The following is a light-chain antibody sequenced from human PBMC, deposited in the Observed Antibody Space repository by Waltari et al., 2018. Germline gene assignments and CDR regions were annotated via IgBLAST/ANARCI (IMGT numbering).Light chain of an antibody. CDR1: QSVGSSS. CDR3: QQHGTLPAT. J-gene: IGKJ1*01. V-gene: IGKV3-20*01. Sequence: EIVLTQSPGTASLSPGERATLSCRASQSVGSSSLAWYQQKPGQAPRLVIYRASRRATGIPDRFSGSGSGTDFSLTISRLEPEDLAVYYCQQHGTLPATFGQGTKVEIK. CDR2: RAS.